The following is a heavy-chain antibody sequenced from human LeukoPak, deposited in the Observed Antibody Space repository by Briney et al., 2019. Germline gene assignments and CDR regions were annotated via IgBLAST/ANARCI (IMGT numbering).Heavy chain of an antibody. CDR3: ARGSSWYFDN. D-gene: IGHD6-13*01. J-gene: IGHJ4*02. CDR1: GFTFSSYW. CDR2: INSDGTST. Sequence: GGSLRLSCAASGFTFSSYWMHWVCQVPGKGLVWVSRINSDGTSTSYADSVKGRFTISRDNAKKTLYVQMNSLRDEDTAVFYCARGSSWYFDNWGQGTLVTVSS. V-gene: IGHV3-74*01.